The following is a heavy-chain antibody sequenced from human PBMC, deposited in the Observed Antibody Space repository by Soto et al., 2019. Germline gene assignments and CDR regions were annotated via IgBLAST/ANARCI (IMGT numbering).Heavy chain of an antibody. J-gene: IGHJ6*02. CDR3: ARPKSNSSGLHYYYYYGMDV. V-gene: IGHV1-69*01. CDR1: GGTFSSYA. D-gene: IGHD3-22*01. Sequence: QVQLVQSGAEVKKPGSSVKVSCKASGGTFSSYAISWVRKAPGQGLEWMGGIIPIFGTANYAQKFQGRVTITADESTSTAYMELSSLRSEDTAVYYCARPKSNSSGLHYYYYYGMDVWGQGTTVTVSS. CDR2: IIPIFGTA.